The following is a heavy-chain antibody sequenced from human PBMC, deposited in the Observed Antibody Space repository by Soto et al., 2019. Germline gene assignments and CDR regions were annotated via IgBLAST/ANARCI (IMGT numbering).Heavy chain of an antibody. D-gene: IGHD2-21*01. CDR1: GFTFSSYA. V-gene: IGHV3-30-3*01. CDR2: ISYDGSNK. Sequence: QVQLVESGGGVVQPGRSLRLSCAASGFTFSSYAMHWVRQAPGKGLEWVAVISYDGSNKYYADSVKGRFTISRDNSKNTRYLQMNSLRAEDTAVYYCARGRPYHIVVVADFDYWGQGTLVTVSS. J-gene: IGHJ4*02. CDR3: ARGRPYHIVVVADFDY.